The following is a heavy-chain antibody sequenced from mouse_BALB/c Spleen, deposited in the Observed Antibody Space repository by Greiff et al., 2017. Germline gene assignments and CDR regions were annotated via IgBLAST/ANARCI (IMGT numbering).Heavy chain of an antibody. Sequence: EVMLVESGGGLVQPGGSLRLSCATSGFTFTDYYMSWVRQPPGKALEWLGFIRNKANGYTTEYSASVKGRFTISRDNSQSILYLQMNTLRAEDSATYYCARDNGGNYRYYAMDYWGQGTSVTVSS. D-gene: IGHD1-1*02. CDR1: GFTFTDYY. J-gene: IGHJ4*01. CDR3: ARDNGGNYRYYAMDY. CDR2: IRNKANGYTT. V-gene: IGHV7-3*02.